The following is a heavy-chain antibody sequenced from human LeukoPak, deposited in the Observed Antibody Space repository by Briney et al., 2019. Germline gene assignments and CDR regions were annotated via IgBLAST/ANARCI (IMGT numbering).Heavy chain of an antibody. D-gene: IGHD5-18*01. Sequence: ASVKLSCKASGYTFTSYYINWVRQATGQGLEWMGWMNPNSGNTDYAQKFQGRVTMTRNTSISTAYMELSSVRSEERAVYYCARRGYSYDDYWGQGTLVTVSP. CDR1: GYTFTSYY. J-gene: IGHJ4*02. CDR2: MNPNSGNT. V-gene: IGHV1-8*01. CDR3: ARRGYSYDDY.